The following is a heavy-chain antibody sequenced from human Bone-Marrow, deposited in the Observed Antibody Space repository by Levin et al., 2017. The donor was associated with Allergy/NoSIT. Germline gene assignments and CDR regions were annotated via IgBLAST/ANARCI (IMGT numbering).Heavy chain of an antibody. D-gene: IGHD3-22*01. CDR1: GFTFSSYW. CDR3: ARDQYLGTYYYDSSGYLY. CDR2: IKQDGSEK. J-gene: IGHJ4*02. Sequence: GGSLRLSCAASGFTFSSYWMSWVRQAPGKGLEWVANIKQDGSEKYYVDSVKGRFTISRDNAKNSLYLQMNSLRAEDTAVYYCARDQYLGTYYYDSSGYLYWGQGTLVTVSS. V-gene: IGHV3-7*04.